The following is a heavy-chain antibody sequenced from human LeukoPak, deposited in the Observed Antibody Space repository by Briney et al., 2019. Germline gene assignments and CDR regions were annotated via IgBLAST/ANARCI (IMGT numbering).Heavy chain of an antibody. Sequence: GGSLRLSCAASGFTFSSSAMSWVRQAPGKGLEWVSAISNNGGYTYYADSVQGRFTISRDNAKNSLYLQMNSLRAEDTAVYYCAKDLNYGSGTYYLTDSWGQGTLVTVSS. J-gene: IGHJ4*02. D-gene: IGHD3-10*01. V-gene: IGHV3-23*01. CDR2: ISNNGGYT. CDR1: GFTFSSSA. CDR3: AKDLNYGSGTYYLTDS.